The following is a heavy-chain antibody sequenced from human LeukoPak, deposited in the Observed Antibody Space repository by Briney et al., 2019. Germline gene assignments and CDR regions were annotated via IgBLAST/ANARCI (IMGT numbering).Heavy chain of an antibody. CDR1: GGFTSSYF. CDR2: IYDGGKT. J-gene: IGHJ3*02. Sequence: SETLSLTCSVSGGFTSSYFWNWIRQPAGKGLEWVGHIYDGGKTNYNPSLRGRATISVDTSSNQFSLELRSVTAADTAVYYCARDYIVETGVVAFDIWGQGTMVTVSS. CDR3: ARDYIVETGVVAFDI. D-gene: IGHD5-12*01. V-gene: IGHV4-4*07.